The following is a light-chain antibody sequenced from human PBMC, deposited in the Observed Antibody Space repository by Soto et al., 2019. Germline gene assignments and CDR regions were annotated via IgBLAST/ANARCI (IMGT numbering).Light chain of an antibody. CDR2: DVS. V-gene: IGLV2-14*01. CDR3: SPYTSSITHVV. J-gene: IGLJ2*01. Sequence: QSALTQPASVSGSPGQSITISCTGTSSDVGGYNYVSWYQQHPGKAPKLMIYDVSNRPSGVSDRFSGPKSGNTASLTSSGLQAEDEADYYCSPYTSSITHVVFGGGTKLTVL. CDR1: SSDVGGYNY.